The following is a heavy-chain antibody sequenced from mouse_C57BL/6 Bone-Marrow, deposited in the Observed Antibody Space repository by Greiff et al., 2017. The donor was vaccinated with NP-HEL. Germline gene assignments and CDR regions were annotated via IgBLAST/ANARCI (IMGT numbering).Heavy chain of an antibody. CDR1: GFSLSTSGMG. V-gene: IGHV8-12*01. D-gene: IGHD1-1*01. Sequence: ESGPGILQSSQTLSLTCSFSGFSLSTSGMGVSWIRQPSGKGLEWLAHIYWDDDKRYNPSLKSRLTISKDTSRNQVFLKITSVDTADTATYYCARDYYGSSYVRFAYWGQGTLVTVSA. CDR2: IYWDDDK. J-gene: IGHJ3*01. CDR3: ARDYYGSSYVRFAY.